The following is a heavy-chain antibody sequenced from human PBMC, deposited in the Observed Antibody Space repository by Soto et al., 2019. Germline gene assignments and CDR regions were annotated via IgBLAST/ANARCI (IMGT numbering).Heavy chain of an antibody. CDR3: ARYCSGGSCYLLGKYYFDY. CDR1: GGSISSGGYY. V-gene: IGHV4-31*03. D-gene: IGHD2-15*01. CDR2: IYYSGST. J-gene: IGHJ4*02. Sequence: SETLSLTCTVSGGSISSGGYYWSWIRQHPGKGLEWIGYIYYSGSTYYNPSLKSRVTISVDTSKNQFSLKLSSVTAADTAVYYCARYCSGGSCYLLGKYYFDYWGQGTMVTVSS.